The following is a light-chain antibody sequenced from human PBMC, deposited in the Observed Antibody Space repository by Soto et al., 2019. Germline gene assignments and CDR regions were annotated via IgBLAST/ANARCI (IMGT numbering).Light chain of an antibody. J-gene: IGKJ4*01. CDR2: WAS. V-gene: IGKV4-1*01. CDR1: QSVLYSSNNKNY. Sequence: DIVMTQSPDSLAVSLGERATINCKSSQSVLYSSNNKNYLAWYQQKPGQPPKLLIYWASTRESGVPDRFSGSGSGTVFTLTISSLQAEDVAVYYCQQYYSTLTFGGGAKVEIK. CDR3: QQYYSTLT.